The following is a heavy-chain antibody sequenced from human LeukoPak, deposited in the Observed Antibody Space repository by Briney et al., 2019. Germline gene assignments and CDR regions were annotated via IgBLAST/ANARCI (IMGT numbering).Heavy chain of an antibody. J-gene: IGHJ3*01. CDR1: GGSFSGYY. CDR3: ARDSSVCEFDV. D-gene: IGHD6-6*01. CDR2: INHSGST. Sequence: SETLSLTCAVYGGSFSGYYWSWIRQPPGKGLEWIGEINHSGSTNYNPSLKSRVTISVDTSKNQFSLKLSSVTAADTAVYYCARDSSVCEFDVWGQGTMVTVSS. V-gene: IGHV4-34*01.